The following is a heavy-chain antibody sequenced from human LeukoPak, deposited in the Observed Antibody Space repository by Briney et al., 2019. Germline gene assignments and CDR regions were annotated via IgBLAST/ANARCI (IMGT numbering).Heavy chain of an antibody. CDR2: MNPNSGNT. CDR1: GYKFTSYD. D-gene: IGHD2-15*01. Sequence: ASVKVSCKASGYKFTSYDINWVRQATGQGLEWMGRMNPNSGNTGYAQKFQGRVTMTRNTSISTAYMELSSLRSEDTAVYYCARAGGYCGRISCPYYFDYWGQGSLVAVSS. J-gene: IGHJ4*02. V-gene: IGHV1-8*01. CDR3: ARAGGYCGRISCPYYFDY.